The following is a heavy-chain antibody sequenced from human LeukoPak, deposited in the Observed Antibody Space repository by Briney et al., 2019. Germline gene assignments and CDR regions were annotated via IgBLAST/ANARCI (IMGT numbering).Heavy chain of an antibody. CDR1: RFTFDDYA. J-gene: IGHJ4*02. CDR2: ISWNSAIV. D-gene: IGHD6-19*01. CDR3: ARSLQRWLAFDF. V-gene: IGHV3-9*01. Sequence: PGGSLRLSCAASRFTFDDYAMHWVRQVPGKGLEWVSGISWNSAIVGYADSVKGRFTISRDNAKNPLYLQMNSLRPEDTAVYYCARSLQRWLAFDFWGQGTLVTVSS.